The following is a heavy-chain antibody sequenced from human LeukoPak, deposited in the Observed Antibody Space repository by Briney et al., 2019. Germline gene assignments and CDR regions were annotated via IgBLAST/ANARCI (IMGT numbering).Heavy chain of an antibody. D-gene: IGHD2-21*02. V-gene: IGHV3-23*01. Sequence: QSGESLRLSCTASGFAFSNHAMSWVRQAPGKGLEWVSSISISGGTTYYADSVKGRFTISRDNAKNSLFLQMNSLRAEDTAVYYCARDVGWDSSLVTTTRSDYWGQGTLVTVSS. J-gene: IGHJ4*02. CDR1: GFAFSNHA. CDR3: ARDVGWDSSLVTTTRSDY. CDR2: ISISGGTT.